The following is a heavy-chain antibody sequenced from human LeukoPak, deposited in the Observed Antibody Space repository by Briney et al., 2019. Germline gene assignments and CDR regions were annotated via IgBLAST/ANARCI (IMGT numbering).Heavy chain of an antibody. V-gene: IGHV4-38-2*02. CDR3: AREAYYYDSSGYWFV. J-gene: IGHJ4*02. D-gene: IGHD3-22*01. CDR2: IYHSGST. Sequence: SETLSLTCTVSGYSISSGYYWGWIRQPPGKGLEWIGSIYHSGSTYYNPSLKSRVTISVDTSKNQFSLKLSSVTAADTAVYYCAREAYYYDSSGYWFVWGQGTLVTVSS. CDR1: GYSISSGYY.